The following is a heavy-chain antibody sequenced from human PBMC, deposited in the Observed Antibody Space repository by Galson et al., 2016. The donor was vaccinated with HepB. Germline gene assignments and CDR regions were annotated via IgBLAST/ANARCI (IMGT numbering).Heavy chain of an antibody. D-gene: IGHD1-14*01. J-gene: IGHJ4*02. CDR2: INQGGGEK. CDR3: ANHRG. CDR1: GFTFTSHW. Sequence: SLRLSCAASGFTFTSHWMHWVRQAPGKGLEWVANINQGGGEKYYVDSVKGRFTISRDNSKNSPYLQMNSLKAEDTAVYYCANHRGWGQGALVTVSS. V-gene: IGHV3-7*03.